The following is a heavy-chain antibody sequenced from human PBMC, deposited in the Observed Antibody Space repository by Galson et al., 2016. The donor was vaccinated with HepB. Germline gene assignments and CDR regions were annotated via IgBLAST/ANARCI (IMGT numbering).Heavy chain of an antibody. D-gene: IGHD3-10*01. CDR2: ISWNSGSI. V-gene: IGHV3-9*01. CDR3: TTGGRPRGGYYEY. CDR1: GFTFDDYA. J-gene: IGHJ4*02. Sequence: SLRLSCAASGFTFDDYAMHWVRQAPGKGLEWVSGISWNSGSIGYAAPVKGRFTISRDDSKNTLYLQMNSLRTEDTAFYYCTTGGRPRGGYYEYWGQGTLVTVSS.